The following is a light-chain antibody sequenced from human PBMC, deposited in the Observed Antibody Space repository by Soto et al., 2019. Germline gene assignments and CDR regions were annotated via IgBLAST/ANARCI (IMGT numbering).Light chain of an antibody. V-gene: IGKV3-20*01. CDR3: QQYSGSPPST. CDR2: AAS. J-gene: IGKJ3*01. CDR1: QSVSSSY. Sequence: EIVLTQSPGTLSLSPGERATLSCRASQSVSSSYLTWYQQQPGQAPRLLIYAASSRATGIPDRFSGSGSGTDFTLTISRLEPEDFAVYYCQQYSGSPPSTFGPGTKVDIK.